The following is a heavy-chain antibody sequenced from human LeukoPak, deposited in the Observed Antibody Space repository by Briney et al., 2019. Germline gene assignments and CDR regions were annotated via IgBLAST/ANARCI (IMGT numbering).Heavy chain of an antibody. CDR3: ARGGGSYAFFDS. Sequence: GGSLRLSCAASGFTFSSYSMNWVRQAPGRGLEWISYITTSSGTIYYVESVKGRFTISRDNAKHSLSLQMNSLRAADTAVYYCARGGGSYAFFDSWGQGTPVTVSS. J-gene: IGHJ4*02. CDR1: GFTFSSYS. D-gene: IGHD1-26*01. V-gene: IGHV3-48*04. CDR2: ITTSSGTI.